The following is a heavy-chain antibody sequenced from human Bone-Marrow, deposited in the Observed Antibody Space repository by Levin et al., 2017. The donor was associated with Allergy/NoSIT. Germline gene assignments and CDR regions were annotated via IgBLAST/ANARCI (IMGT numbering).Heavy chain of an antibody. V-gene: IGHV3-43*01. CDR3: AKDVGGFGELLFDL. D-gene: IGHD3-10*01. CDR1: GFTFGGYT. Sequence: ASVKVSCVASGFTFGGYTMHWVRQAPGKGLEWVSLISRDGRSTDYADSVKGRFTISRDNSKNSLYLQMNSLRTEDTALYYCAKDVGGFGELLFDLRGRGTLVTVSS. CDR2: ISRDGRST. J-gene: IGHJ2*01.